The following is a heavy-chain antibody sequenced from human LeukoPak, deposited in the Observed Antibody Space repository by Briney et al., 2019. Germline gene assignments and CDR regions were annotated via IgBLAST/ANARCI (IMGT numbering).Heavy chain of an antibody. D-gene: IGHD3-22*01. Sequence: GGSLRLSCAASGFTFSSYAMSWVRQAPGKGLEWVSSISGSGGSTYYAESVKGRFTISRDNSKNTLYLQMNSLRAEDTAVYYCAKGYYYDSSGYYPLWPFDYWGQGTLVTVSS. CDR2: ISGSGGST. CDR1: GFTFSSYA. CDR3: AKGYYYDSSGYYPLWPFDY. J-gene: IGHJ4*02. V-gene: IGHV3-23*01.